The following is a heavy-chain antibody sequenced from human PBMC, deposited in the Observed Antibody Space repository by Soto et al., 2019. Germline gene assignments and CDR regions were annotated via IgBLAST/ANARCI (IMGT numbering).Heavy chain of an antibody. J-gene: IGHJ3*01. CDR1: GFTFGYYA. Sequence: GGSLRLSCTASGFTFGYYAMSWVRQAPGKGLEWVGFIRSKGSGGTSEYAASVKGRFTFSRDDSKRIAYLQMNSLKIEDTGVYYCTRDQPITPWGQGTVVTVSS. CDR3: TRDQPITP. CDR2: IRSKGSGGTS. V-gene: IGHV3-49*04. D-gene: IGHD3-10*01.